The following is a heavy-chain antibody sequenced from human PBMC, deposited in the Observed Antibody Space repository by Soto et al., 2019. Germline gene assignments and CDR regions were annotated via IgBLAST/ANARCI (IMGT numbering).Heavy chain of an antibody. J-gene: IGHJ6*02. D-gene: IGHD3-9*01. CDR1: GGSISSGDYY. V-gene: IGHV4-30-4*01. Sequence: QVQLQESGPGLVKPSQTLSLTCTVSGGSISSGDYYWSWIRQPPGKGLEWIGYIYYSGSTYYNPSLKSRVTLSVDTSKNQFSLKLSSVTAADTAVYYCARVRVLRYFESAPYYYYGMDVWGQGTTVTVSS. CDR3: ARVRVLRYFESAPYYYYGMDV. CDR2: IYYSGST.